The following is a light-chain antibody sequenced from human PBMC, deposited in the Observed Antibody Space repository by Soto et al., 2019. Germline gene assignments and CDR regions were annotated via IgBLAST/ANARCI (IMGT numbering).Light chain of an antibody. J-gene: IGKJ2*02. Sequence: EIVLTQSPATLSLSPGERATLSCRASQSITSYLAWYQQRPGQAPSLLFYDASNRAAGIPARFSGSGAGTDITLTITISKPEDLAVYYFPQRSHWTCTFGRGTKLDIK. CDR2: DAS. CDR3: PQRSHWTCT. V-gene: IGKV3-11*01. CDR1: QSITSY.